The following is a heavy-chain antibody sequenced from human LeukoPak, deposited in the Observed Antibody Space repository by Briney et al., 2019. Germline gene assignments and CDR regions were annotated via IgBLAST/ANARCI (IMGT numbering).Heavy chain of an antibody. D-gene: IGHD4-17*01. CDR3: AREQLTVTTRGGAFDI. Sequence: SETLSLTCTVSGGSISSYYWSWIRQPAGKGLEWIGRIYTSGSTNYNPSLKSRVTMSVDTSKNQFSLKLSSVTAADTAVYYCAREQLTVTTRGGAFDIWGQGTMVTVSS. J-gene: IGHJ3*02. V-gene: IGHV4-4*07. CDR1: GGSISSYY. CDR2: IYTSGST.